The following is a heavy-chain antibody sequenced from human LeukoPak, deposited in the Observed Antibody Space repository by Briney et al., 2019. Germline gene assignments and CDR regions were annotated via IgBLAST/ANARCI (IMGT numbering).Heavy chain of an antibody. V-gene: IGHV3-53*01. CDR2: TYSGAPT. D-gene: IGHD2-2*01. J-gene: IGHJ6*02. Sequence: GGSLRLSCAASGFTVSSNYMSWVRQAPGKGLEWVSAVTYSGAPTYYADSVKGRFTISRDTPKNTLYPQMNSLRVEDTAVYYCAKGLQRTPYYYYGMDVWGQGTTVTVSS. CDR1: GFTVSSNY. CDR3: AKGLQRTPYYYYGMDV.